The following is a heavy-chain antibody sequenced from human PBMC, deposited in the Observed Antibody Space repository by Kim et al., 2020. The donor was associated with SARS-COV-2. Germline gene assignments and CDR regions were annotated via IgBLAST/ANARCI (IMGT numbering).Heavy chain of an antibody. CDR3: VRYSGWYYFDY. CDR2: YR. J-gene: IGHJ4*02. V-gene: IGHV6-1*01. Sequence: YRYYAVSVKSRITINPDTSKNQFSLQLTSVTPEDTAFYYCVRYSGWYYFDYWGQGTLVIVSS. D-gene: IGHD6-19*01.